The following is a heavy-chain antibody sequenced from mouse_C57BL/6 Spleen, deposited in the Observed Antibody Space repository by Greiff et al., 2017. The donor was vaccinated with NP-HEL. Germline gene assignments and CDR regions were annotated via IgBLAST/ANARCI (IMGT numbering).Heavy chain of an antibody. Sequence: EVQLQQSGPVLVKPGASVKMSCKASGYTFTDYYMNWVKQSHGKSLEWIGVINPYNGGTSYNQKFKGKATLTVDKSSSTAYMELNSLTSEDSAVYYCARGFTTVVAPLVDYWGQGTTLTVSS. D-gene: IGHD1-1*01. CDR3: ARGFTTVVAPLVDY. CDR1: GYTFTDYY. J-gene: IGHJ2*01. V-gene: IGHV1-19*01. CDR2: INPYNGGT.